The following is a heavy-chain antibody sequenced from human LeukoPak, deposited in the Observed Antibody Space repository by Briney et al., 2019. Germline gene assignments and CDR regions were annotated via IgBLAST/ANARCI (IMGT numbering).Heavy chain of an antibody. D-gene: IGHD1-26*01. CDR1: GYTFTSYG. J-gene: IGHJ4*02. Sequence: ASVKVSCKASGYTFTSYGISWVRQAPGQGLEWMGWISAYNGNTNYAQKFQGRVTITADESTSTAYMELSSLRSEDTAVYYCVRDSGTSGSYSHYYFDYWGQGTLVTVSS. V-gene: IGHV1-18*01. CDR3: VRDSGTSGSYSHYYFDY. CDR2: ISAYNGNT.